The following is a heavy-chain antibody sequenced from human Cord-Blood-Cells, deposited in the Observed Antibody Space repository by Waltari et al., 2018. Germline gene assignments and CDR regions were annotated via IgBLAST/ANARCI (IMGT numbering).Heavy chain of an antibody. D-gene: IGHD2-8*01. Sequence: QLQLQESGPGLVKPSETLSLTCTVSGGSISSSSYYWGWIRQPPGKGLEWIGSIYYSGSTYYNPSLKSRVTISVDTSKNQFSLKLSSVTAADTAVYYCARRGIVLMVYAKAFDIWGQGTMVTVSS. CDR3: ARRGIVLMVYAKAFDI. J-gene: IGHJ3*02. CDR2: IYYSGST. V-gene: IGHV4-39*01. CDR1: GGSISSSSYY.